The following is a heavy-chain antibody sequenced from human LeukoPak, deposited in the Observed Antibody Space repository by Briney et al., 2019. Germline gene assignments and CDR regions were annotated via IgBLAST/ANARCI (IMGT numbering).Heavy chain of an antibody. Sequence: PGGSLRLSCAASGFTFSNYAMTWVRQAPGKGLEWVSAINSGGRSAYYADSVKGRFTISRDNSKSTVFLQMNSLRAEDTAIYYCATYRQVLLPFESWGQGTLVTVSS. J-gene: IGHJ4*02. CDR3: ATYRQVLLPFES. CDR1: GFTFSNYA. D-gene: IGHD5-18*01. V-gene: IGHV3-23*01. CDR2: INSGGRSA.